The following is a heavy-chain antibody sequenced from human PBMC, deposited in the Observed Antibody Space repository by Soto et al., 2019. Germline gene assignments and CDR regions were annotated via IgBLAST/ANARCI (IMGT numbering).Heavy chain of an antibody. CDR2: ISGHSGKA. CDR3: ARKGYIGNFAMDV. J-gene: IGHJ6*02. CDR1: GYTFKSYD. V-gene: IGHV1-18*04. D-gene: IGHD5-12*01. Sequence: ASVKVSCKASGYTFKSYDVMWVRTAPGQGLEWMGWISGHSGKADYAENFQGRVIMTTDTSTATASMDLRGLRSDDTAVYYCARKGYIGNFAMDVWGQGTTVTVSS.